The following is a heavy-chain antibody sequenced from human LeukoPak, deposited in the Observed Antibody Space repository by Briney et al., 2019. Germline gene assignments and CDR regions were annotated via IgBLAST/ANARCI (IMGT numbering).Heavy chain of an antibody. CDR2: IYYSGST. D-gene: IGHD6-19*01. CDR1: GGSISSYY. V-gene: IGHV4-59*12. J-gene: IGHJ3*02. CDR3: ARDISSGWYAPMDDAFDI. Sequence: SETLSLTCTVSGGSISSYYWSWIRQPPGKGLEWIGYIYYSGSTNYNPSLKSRVTISVDTSKNQFSLKLSSVTAADTAVYYCARDISSGWYAPMDDAFDIWGQGTMVTVSS.